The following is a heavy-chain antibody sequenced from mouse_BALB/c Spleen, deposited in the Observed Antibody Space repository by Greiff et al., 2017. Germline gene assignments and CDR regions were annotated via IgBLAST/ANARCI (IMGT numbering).Heavy chain of an antibody. CDR3: ASTTDFYVDD. D-gene: IGHD2-12*01. CDR2: IDPANGNT. J-gene: IGHJ2*01. V-gene: IGHV14-3*02. CDR1: GFNIKDTY. Sequence: VQLQQSGAELVKPGASVKLSCTASGFNIKDTYMHWVKQRPEQGLEWIGRIDPANGNTKYDPKFQGKATITADTSSNTAYLQLSSLTSEDTAVYYCASTTDFYVDDGGEGNTLTVSA.